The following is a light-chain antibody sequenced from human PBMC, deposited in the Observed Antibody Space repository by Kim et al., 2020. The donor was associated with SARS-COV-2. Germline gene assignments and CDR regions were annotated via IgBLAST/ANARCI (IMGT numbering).Light chain of an antibody. CDR3: QQLNSYPT. CDR1: QGISSY. J-gene: IGKJ5*01. V-gene: IGKV1-9*01. Sequence: DIQLTQSPSFLSASVVDRVTITCRASQGISSYLAWYQQKPGKDPKLLIYAASTLQSGVPSRFSGSGSGPEFTLTISGLQPEDFATYYCQQLNSYPTFGQGTRLEIK. CDR2: AAS.